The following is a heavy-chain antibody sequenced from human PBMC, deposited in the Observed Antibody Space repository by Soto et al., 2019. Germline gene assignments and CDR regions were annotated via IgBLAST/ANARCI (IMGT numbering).Heavy chain of an antibody. D-gene: IGHD6-6*01. V-gene: IGHV3-43*01. J-gene: IGHJ4*01. CDR3: AKDIRSARLIHYF. CDR1: GFTLDYST. CDR2: ISWDGGST. Sequence: PGGTLKISCAAYGFTLDYSTMNWVRQAPGKGLEWVSLISWDGGSTYYADSVKGRFTISRDNSKNSLYLQMNSLRTEDTALYYCAKDIRSARLIHYF.